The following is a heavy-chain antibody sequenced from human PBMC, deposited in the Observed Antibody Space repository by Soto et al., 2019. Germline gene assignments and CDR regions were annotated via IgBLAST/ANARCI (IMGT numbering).Heavy chain of an antibody. CDR2: IYPGDSDT. D-gene: IGHD5-12*01. Sequence: GESLKISCKGSGYSFTSYWIGWVRQMPGKGLEWMGIIYPGDSDTRYSPSFQGQVTISADKSISTAYLQWSSLKASDTAMYYCASPGVGLRFNGDNDAFDIWGQGTMVTVSS. V-gene: IGHV5-51*01. CDR1: GYSFTSYW. J-gene: IGHJ3*02. CDR3: ASPGVGLRFNGDNDAFDI.